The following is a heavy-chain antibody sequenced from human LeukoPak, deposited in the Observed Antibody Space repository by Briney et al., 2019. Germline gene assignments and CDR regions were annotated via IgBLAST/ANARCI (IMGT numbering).Heavy chain of an antibody. Sequence: PGRSLRLSCAPSGFTFSSYGMHWVRQAPGKGLEWVAVISYDGSNKYYADSVKGRFTTSRDNSKNTLYLKMNSLRAEDTAVSYCAKATYYYDSSNIQHWGQGTLVTVSS. CDR3: AKATYYYDSSNIQH. D-gene: IGHD3-22*01. J-gene: IGHJ1*01. CDR2: ISYDGSNK. CDR1: GFTFSSYG. V-gene: IGHV3-30*18.